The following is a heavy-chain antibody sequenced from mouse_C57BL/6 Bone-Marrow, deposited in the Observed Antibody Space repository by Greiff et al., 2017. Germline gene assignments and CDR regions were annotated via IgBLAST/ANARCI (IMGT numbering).Heavy chain of an antibody. CDR2: IDPDNGDT. CDR1: GFNFKDDY. V-gene: IGHV14-4*01. Sequence: VQLQQSGAELVRPGASVKLSCTASGFNFKDDYMPWVKQRPEQGLEWIGWIDPDNGDTEYASKFQGKATITADTSSTTAYLKLSSLTSEDTAVYYCTTRAYYYGSSYVDFDYWGQGTTLTVSS. CDR3: TTRAYYYGSSYVDFDY. D-gene: IGHD1-1*01. J-gene: IGHJ2*01.